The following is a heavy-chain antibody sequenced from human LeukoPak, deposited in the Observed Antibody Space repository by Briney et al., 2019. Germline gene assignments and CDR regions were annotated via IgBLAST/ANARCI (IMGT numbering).Heavy chain of an antibody. CDR3: ARDSGGYSYGEFDY. D-gene: IGHD5-18*01. V-gene: IGHV1-18*01. Sequence: ASVKVSCKASGYTFTSYGISWVRQAPGQGLEWMGWISAYNGNTNYAQKLQGRVTMTTDTSTSTAYMELRILRSDDTAVYYCARDSGGYSYGEFDYWGQGTLVTVSS. CDR1: GYTFTSYG. J-gene: IGHJ4*02. CDR2: ISAYNGNT.